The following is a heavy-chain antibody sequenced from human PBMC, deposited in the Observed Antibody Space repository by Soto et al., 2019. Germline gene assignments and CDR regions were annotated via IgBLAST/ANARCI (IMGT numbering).Heavy chain of an antibody. CDR3: ARYRFSGRRWSKSDY. Sequence: SETLSLTCTVSGVTVSSDAYYWSWIRQHPGRGLEWIGNIYHTGSTYYSPSLKSRVVISLDASSNQLSLRLTSVTAADTDVYLCARYRFSGRRWSKSDYWGQGPLVTVSS. D-gene: IGHD3-16*02. J-gene: IGHJ4*02. CDR1: GVTVSSDAYY. CDR2: IYHTGST. V-gene: IGHV4-31*03.